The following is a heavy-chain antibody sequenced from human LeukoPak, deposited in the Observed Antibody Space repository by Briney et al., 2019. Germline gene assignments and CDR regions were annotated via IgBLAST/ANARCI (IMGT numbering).Heavy chain of an antibody. D-gene: IGHD3-22*01. V-gene: IGHV3-48*01. Sequence: GGSLRLSCAASGFTFSTYSMNWVRQAPGKGLEWVSYISGSGSSIYYADSVKGRFTISRDNAKNSLYLQMNSLRAEDTAVYYCARGFVDSSFDFWGQGTLVTVSS. CDR2: ISGSGSSI. CDR1: GFTFSTYS. J-gene: IGHJ4*02. CDR3: ARGFVDSSFDF.